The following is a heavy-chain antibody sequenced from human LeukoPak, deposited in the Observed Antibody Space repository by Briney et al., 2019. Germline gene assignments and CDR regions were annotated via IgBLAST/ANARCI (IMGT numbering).Heavy chain of an antibody. Sequence: PGGSLRLSCAASGFTFDDYGMSWVRQAPGKGLEWVSGINWNGGSTGYADSVKGRFTISRDNAKNSLYLQMNSLRAEDTALYYCARDRVVTAGYIWFDPWGQGTPVTVSS. J-gene: IGHJ5*02. D-gene: IGHD4-23*01. CDR2: INWNGGST. CDR1: GFTFDDYG. V-gene: IGHV3-20*04. CDR3: ARDRVVTAGYIWFDP.